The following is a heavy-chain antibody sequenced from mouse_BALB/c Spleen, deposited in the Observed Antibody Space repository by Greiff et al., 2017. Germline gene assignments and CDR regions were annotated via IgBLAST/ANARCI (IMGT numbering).Heavy chain of an antibody. CDR1: GYSITSDYA. V-gene: IGHV3-2*02. Sequence: EVQLQESGPGLVKPSQSLSLTCTVTGYSITSDYAWNWIRQFPGNKLEWMGYISYSGSTSYNPSLKSRISITRDTSKNQFFLQLNSVTTEDTATYYCARSGWDDAMDYWGQGTSVTVSS. CDR2: ISYSGST. J-gene: IGHJ4*01. CDR3: ARSGWDDAMDY. D-gene: IGHD3-1*01.